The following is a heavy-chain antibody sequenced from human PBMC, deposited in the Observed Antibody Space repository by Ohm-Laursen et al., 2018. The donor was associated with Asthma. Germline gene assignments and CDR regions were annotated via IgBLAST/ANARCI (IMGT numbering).Heavy chain of an antibody. V-gene: IGHV3-74*01. CDR3: ARGNVEGLL. CDR2: LFPDGRST. Sequence: SLRLSCAASGFIVSDYFMHWVRQRPGEGLVWISHLFPDGRSTNYADSVRGRFTFSRDGAQNTVYLQMHSLGVDDTAVYFCARGNVEGLLWGQGTLVTVSS. J-gene: IGHJ4*02. CDR1: GFIVSDYF.